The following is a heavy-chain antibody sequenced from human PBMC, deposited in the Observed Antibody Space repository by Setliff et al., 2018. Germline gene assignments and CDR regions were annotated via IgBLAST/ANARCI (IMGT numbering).Heavy chain of an antibody. J-gene: IGHJ4*02. CDR3: ARNIGMGQRDYFDY. CDR2: IVPIFGTR. V-gene: IGHV1-69*13. Sequence: LVKVSCKASGGTFSTYAINWVRQAPGQGLAWMGGIVPIFGTRNYAQKFQGRVTFSADDSANTAYMELSSLTSEDMAVYYCARNIGMGQRDYFDYWGQGTVVTVSS. CDR1: GGTFSTYA. D-gene: IGHD5-18*01.